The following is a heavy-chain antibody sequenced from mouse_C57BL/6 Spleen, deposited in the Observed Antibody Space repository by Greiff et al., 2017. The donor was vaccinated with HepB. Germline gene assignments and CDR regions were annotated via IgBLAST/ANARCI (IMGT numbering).Heavy chain of an antibody. Sequence: VQLQQSGAELARPGASVKMSCKASGYTFTSYTMHWVKQRPGQGLEWIGYINPSSGYTKYNQKFKDKATLTADKSSSTAYMQLSSLTSEDSAVYYCASSYDYDPFAYWGQGTLVTVSA. V-gene: IGHV1-4*01. D-gene: IGHD2-4*01. CDR2: INPSSGYT. J-gene: IGHJ3*01. CDR1: GYTFTSYT. CDR3: ASSYDYDPFAY.